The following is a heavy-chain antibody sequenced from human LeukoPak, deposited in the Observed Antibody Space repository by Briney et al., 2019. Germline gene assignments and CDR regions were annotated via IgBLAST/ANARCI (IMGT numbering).Heavy chain of an antibody. D-gene: IGHD3-10*01. CDR3: ASAAGNWFDP. Sequence: SETLSLTCTVSGGSIYRNGYYWTWIRQHPGKGLEWIVYIYYSGSTYYNPSLKSRVSMSEYTSKNQFFLHLSSVTAADTAVYYSASAAGNWFDPWGPGTLVTVSS. CDR1: GGSIYRNGYY. V-gene: IGHV4-31*03. J-gene: IGHJ5*02. CDR2: IYYSGST.